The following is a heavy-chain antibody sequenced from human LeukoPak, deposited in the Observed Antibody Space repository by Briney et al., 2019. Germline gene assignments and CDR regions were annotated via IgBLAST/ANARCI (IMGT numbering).Heavy chain of an antibody. CDR1: GGSISSYY. CDR3: ARLAVFGDAFDI. CDR2: IYYSGST. J-gene: IGHJ3*02. D-gene: IGHD2-21*01. V-gene: IGHV4-59*01. Sequence: PSETLSLTCTVSGGSISSYYWSWIRQPPGKGLEWIGYIYYSGSTNYNPSLKSRVTISVDTPKNQFSLKLSSVTAADTAVYYCARLAVFGDAFDIWGQGTMVTVSS.